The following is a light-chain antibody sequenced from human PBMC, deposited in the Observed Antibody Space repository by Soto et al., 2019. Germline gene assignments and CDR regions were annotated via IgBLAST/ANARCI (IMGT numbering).Light chain of an antibody. J-gene: IGKJ2*01. CDR2: GAS. CDR1: QSVSSN. CDR3: QQYNNWPPNT. Sequence: EIVMTQSPATLSVSPGERATLSCRASQSVSSNLAWYQQKPGQAPRLLIYGASTRVTGIPARVSGSGFGTEFTLTISSLQSEDFAVYYCQQYNNWPPNTFGQGTKLEIK. V-gene: IGKV3-15*01.